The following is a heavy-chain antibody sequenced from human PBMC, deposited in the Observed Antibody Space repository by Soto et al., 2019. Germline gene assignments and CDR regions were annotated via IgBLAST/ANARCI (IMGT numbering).Heavy chain of an antibody. CDR1: GFLLSTSGMC. V-gene: IGHV2-70*01. CDR2: IDWDDDK. J-gene: IGHJ4*02. Sequence: GPTVANPTQTLTLTCTFSGFLLSTSGMCVSWIRQPPGKALEWLALIDWDDDKYYSTSLKTRLTISKDNSKNQVVLTMTNMDPVDTATYYCARSRDGYDYYSDSWGQGTLVTVSS. CDR3: ARSRDGYDYYSDS. D-gene: IGHD5-12*01.